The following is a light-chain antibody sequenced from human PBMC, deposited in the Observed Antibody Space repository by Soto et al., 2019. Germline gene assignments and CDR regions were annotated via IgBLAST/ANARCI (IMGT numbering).Light chain of an antibody. CDR3: FSYAGDSTWV. V-gene: IGLV2-23*02. Sequence: QSVLTQPASVSGSPGESITISCTGTRSDIGSYNSIAWYQQHPGKAPRVMIFAVTKRPSGISNRFSGSKSGSTASLTISGLQADDEADYFCFSYAGDSTWVFGGGTKLTVL. J-gene: IGLJ3*02. CDR1: RSDIGSYNS. CDR2: AVT.